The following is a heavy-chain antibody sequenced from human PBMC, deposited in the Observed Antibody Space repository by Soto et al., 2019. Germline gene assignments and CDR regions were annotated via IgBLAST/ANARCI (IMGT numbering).Heavy chain of an antibody. J-gene: IGHJ5*02. D-gene: IGHD6-13*01. CDR2: INAGNGNT. CDR1: GYTFTRYA. CDR3: AREQRYSSSWYWFDP. Sequence: ASVKVSCKASGYTFTRYAMHWVRQAPGQRLEWMGWINAGNGNTKYSQKFQGRVTITRDTSASTAYMELSSLRSKDTAVYYCAREQRYSSSWYWFDPWGQGTLVTVPQ. V-gene: IGHV1-3*01.